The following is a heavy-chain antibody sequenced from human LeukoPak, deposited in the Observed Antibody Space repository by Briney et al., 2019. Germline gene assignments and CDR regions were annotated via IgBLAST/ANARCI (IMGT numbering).Heavy chain of an antibody. J-gene: IGHJ3*02. CDR1: GFTFSSYD. CDR3: ARDQVPGPGGAFDI. D-gene: IGHD1-1*01. CDR2: IGSAGDT. V-gene: IGHV3-13*01. Sequence: GGSLRLSCAASGFTFSSYDMHWVRQATDKGLEWVSVIGSAGDTYYPGSVKGRFTVSRENGKNSLYLQMNSLRAEDTAVYYCARDQVPGPGGAFDIWGQGTLVTVSS.